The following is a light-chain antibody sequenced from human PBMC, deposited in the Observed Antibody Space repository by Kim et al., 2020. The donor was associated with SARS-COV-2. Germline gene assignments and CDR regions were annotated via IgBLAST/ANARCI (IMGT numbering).Light chain of an antibody. J-gene: IGLJ2*01. CDR1: SRTSGAGYD. V-gene: IGLV1-40*01. Sequence: TSSSTGGSRTSGAGYDVHWCHQLPGAAPTPLIYDNSNRPSGVPHRFSAAKSGTSTSLATTGLQPEDEADYYCQSYDGSRSGVVFGGGTQLTVL. CDR3: QSYDGSRSGVV. CDR2: DNS.